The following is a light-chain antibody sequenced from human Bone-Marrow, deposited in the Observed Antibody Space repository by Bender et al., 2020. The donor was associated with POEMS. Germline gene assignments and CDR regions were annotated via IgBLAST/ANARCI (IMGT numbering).Light chain of an antibody. V-gene: IGLV3-21*04. CDR1: NIGTKS. CDR2: YDS. J-gene: IGLJ7*01. CDR3: QVWDSSNDHAV. Sequence: SYVLTQPPSVSVAPGQTARITCGGNNIGTKSVQWYQQKPGQAPKLVIYYDSDRPSGIPERFSGSNSGNTATLTISRGEAGDEADYYCQVWDSSNDHAVFGGGTQLTVL.